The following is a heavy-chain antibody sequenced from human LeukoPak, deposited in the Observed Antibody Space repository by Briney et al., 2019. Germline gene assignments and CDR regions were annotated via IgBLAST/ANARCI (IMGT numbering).Heavy chain of an antibody. J-gene: IGHJ5*02. Sequence: LSLTCTVSGGSISSSSYYWGWIRQPPGKGLEWVSSISTSSSYIYYADSVKGRFTISRDNARNSLYLQMNTLRAEDTAVYSCARGADGVSSNSRGWFDPWGQGTLVTVSS. CDR2: ISTSSSYI. V-gene: IGHV3-11*06. D-gene: IGHD2-15*01. CDR3: ARGADGVSSNSRGWFDP. CDR1: GGSISSSS.